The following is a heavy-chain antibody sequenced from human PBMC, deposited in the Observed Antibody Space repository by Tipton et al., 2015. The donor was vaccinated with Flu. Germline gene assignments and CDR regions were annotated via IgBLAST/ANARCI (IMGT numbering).Heavy chain of an antibody. CDR1: GGSISSGSYY. D-gene: IGHD5-24*01. CDR2: IYTSGST. V-gene: IGHV4-61*02. J-gene: IGHJ4*02. CDR3: ARGGDGYNPIDY. Sequence: TLSLTCTVSGGSISSGSYYWSWIRQPAGKGLEWIGRIYTSGSTNYNPSLKSRVTISVDTSKNQFSLKLSSVTAADTAVYYCARGGDGYNPIDYWGQGTLDTVSS.